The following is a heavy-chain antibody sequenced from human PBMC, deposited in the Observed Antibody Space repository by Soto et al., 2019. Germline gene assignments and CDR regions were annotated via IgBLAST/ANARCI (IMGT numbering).Heavy chain of an antibody. J-gene: IGHJ4*02. CDR3: ARAGIVGATRGFDY. D-gene: IGHD1-26*01. V-gene: IGHV1-2*04. CDR2: INPNSGGT. CDR1: GYTFTGYY. Sequence: ASVKVSCKASGYTFTGYYMHWVRQAPGQGLEWMGWINPNSGGTNYAQKFQGWVTMTRDTSISTAYMELSRLRSDDTAVYYCARAGIVGATRGFDYWGQGTLVTVSS.